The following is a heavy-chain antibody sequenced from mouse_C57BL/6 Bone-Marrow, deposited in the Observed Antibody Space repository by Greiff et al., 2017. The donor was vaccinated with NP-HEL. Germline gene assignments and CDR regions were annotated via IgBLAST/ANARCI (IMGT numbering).Heavy chain of an antibody. CDR1: GYTFTSYW. J-gene: IGHJ3*01. CDR2: IDPSDSET. V-gene: IGHV1-52*01. Sequence: VQLQQPGAELVRPGSSVKLSCKASGYTFTSYWMHWVKQRPTQGLEWIGNIDPSDSETHYNQKFKDKATLTVDKSSSTAYMQLSSLTSEDSAVYYCARGGLRRGFAYWGQGTLVTVSA. D-gene: IGHD2-2*01. CDR3: ARGGLRRGFAY.